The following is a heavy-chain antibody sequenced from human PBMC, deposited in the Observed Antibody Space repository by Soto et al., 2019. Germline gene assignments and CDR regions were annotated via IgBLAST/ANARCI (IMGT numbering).Heavy chain of an antibody. Sequence: GGSLRLSCEASGFTFSGFDMHWVRQPTGKGLEWVSSIGTAGDTYYAVSVKGRFTISRDNAKNSLSLQMNSLRAGDMAVYFCAKSQEIGTHFFDSWGQGTRVTVSS. CDR3: AKSQEIGTHFFDS. CDR1: GFTFSGFD. V-gene: IGHV3-13*01. CDR2: IGTAGDT. J-gene: IGHJ4*02. D-gene: IGHD6-13*01.